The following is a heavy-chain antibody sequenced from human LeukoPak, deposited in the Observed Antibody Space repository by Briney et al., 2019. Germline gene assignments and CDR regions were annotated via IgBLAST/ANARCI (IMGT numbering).Heavy chain of an antibody. CDR1: GFTFDDYC. D-gene: IGHD2-15*01. V-gene: IGHV3-20*04. CDR3: AREREVAHFDY. Sequence: GSLRLFCAASGFTFDDYCKSWVRQAPGKGLEWVSGINWNGGSTGYADSVKGRFTISRDNAKNSLYLQMNSLRAEDTALYYCAREREVAHFDYWGQGTLVTVSS. J-gene: IGHJ4*02. CDR2: INWNGGST.